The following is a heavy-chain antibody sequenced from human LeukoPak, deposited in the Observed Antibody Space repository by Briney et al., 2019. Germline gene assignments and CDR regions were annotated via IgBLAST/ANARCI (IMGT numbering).Heavy chain of an antibody. D-gene: IGHD6-13*01. CDR1: GGSISSYY. CDR2: IDYSGST. CDR3: ARRSVAAALSYFDY. Sequence: SETLSLTCTVSGGSISSYYWSWIRQPPGKGLEWIGYIDYSGSTNYNPSLKSRVTISADTPKNQFSLKVSSVTAADTAVYYCARRSVAAALSYFDYWGQGALVTVSS. J-gene: IGHJ4*02. V-gene: IGHV4-59*08.